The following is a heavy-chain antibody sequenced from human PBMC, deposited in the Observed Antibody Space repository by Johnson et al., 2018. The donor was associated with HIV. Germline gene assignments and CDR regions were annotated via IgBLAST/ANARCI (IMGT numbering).Heavy chain of an antibody. Sequence: QVQLVESGGGLVKPGGSLRLSCSASGFTFSDYYMTWIRQAPGKGLEWLSYISSGGTTIYYSDSVKRRFTISRDNSKNTLFLQMNSLRAEDTAVYYCAKDQWSSSWTNDAFDVWGQGTMVTVSS. CDR3: AKDQWSSSWTNDAFDV. J-gene: IGHJ3*01. V-gene: IGHV3-11*04. D-gene: IGHD6-13*01. CDR1: GFTFSDYY. CDR2: ISSGGTTI.